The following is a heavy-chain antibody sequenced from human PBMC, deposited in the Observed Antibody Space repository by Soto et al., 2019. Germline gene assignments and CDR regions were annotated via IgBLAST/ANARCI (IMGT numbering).Heavy chain of an antibody. CDR1: GYSISSGYY. D-gene: IGHD2-15*01. V-gene: IGHV4-38-2*01. CDR2: IYHSGST. Sequence: LSLTCAVSGYSISSGYYWGWIRQPPGKGLEWIGSIYHSGSTYYNPSLKSRVTISVDTSKNQFSLKLSSVTAADTAVYYCARILVVAAHDAFDIWGQGTMVTVSS. J-gene: IGHJ3*02. CDR3: ARILVVAAHDAFDI.